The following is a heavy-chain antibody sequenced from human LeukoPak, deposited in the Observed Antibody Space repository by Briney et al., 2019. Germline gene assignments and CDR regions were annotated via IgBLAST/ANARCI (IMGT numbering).Heavy chain of an antibody. CDR2: ISGSGGAT. CDR1: GFTLCTYA. D-gene: IGHD1-26*01. CDR3: AKYRTGPPYGLDV. Sequence: GGSLRLSCAASGFTLCTYAMNWVRQAPGKGLEWVSGISGSGGATWYADSVKGRFTISRDNSMDTLYLQMNRLRAEDTATYYCAKYRTGPPYGLDVWGQGTTVTVSS. J-gene: IGHJ6*02. V-gene: IGHV3-23*01.